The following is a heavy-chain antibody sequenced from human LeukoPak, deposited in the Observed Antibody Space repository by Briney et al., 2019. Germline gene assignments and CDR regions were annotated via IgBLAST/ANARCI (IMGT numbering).Heavy chain of an antibody. CDR2: INQGGST. J-gene: IGHJ4*02. Sequence: SETLSLTCAVDGGSLSGYYCSCIRQSPRKGLECIGEINQGGSTNYNPALKRRVTMSVDTSKNHFSLKLSSVTAADTAVYFCAREGRMSMGIEYWGQGTLVTVSS. D-gene: IGHD4/OR15-4a*01. V-gene: IGHV4-34*01. CDR3: AREGRMSMGIEY. CDR1: GGSLSGYY.